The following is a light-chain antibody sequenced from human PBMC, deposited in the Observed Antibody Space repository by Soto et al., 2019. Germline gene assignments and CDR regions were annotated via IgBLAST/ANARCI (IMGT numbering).Light chain of an antibody. Sequence: DSQMTQSPSSLSASVGDRVTITCRASQSISTFLNWYRQKPGKAPELLIYGASTLQSGVPSRFSGSGSGTDFTLTISSLQPEDFATYYCQQSFSTLGSFGGGTKVEIK. CDR2: GAS. CDR1: QSISTF. CDR3: QQSFSTLGS. J-gene: IGKJ4*01. V-gene: IGKV1-39*01.